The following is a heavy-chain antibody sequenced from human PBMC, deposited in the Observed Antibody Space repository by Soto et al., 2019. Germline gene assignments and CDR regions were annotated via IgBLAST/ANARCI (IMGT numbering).Heavy chain of an antibody. D-gene: IGHD3-10*01. Sequence: EVQLLESGGGLVQPGGSLRLSCAASGFTFSSYAMSWVRQAPGKGLEWVSAISGSGGSTYYADSVKGRFTISRDNSKNTLYLQMTSLRAEDTAVYYCARTGWGGDYFDYWGQGTLVTVSS. CDR2: ISGSGGST. CDR3: ARTGWGGDYFDY. J-gene: IGHJ4*02. CDR1: GFTFSSYA. V-gene: IGHV3-23*01.